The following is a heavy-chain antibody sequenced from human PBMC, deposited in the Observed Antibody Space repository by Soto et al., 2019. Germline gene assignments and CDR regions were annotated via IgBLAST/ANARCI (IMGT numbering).Heavy chain of an antibody. D-gene: IGHD2-2*01. Sequence: EVHLVESGGGLVQPGGSLRLSCAASGFTVSSYWMTWFRQAPGKGLEWVANIKQDGSEKHYVDSVKGRFTISRDNAKNSLYLQMNSLGAEDTAVYYCVRDTSPRRADCWGQGTLVTVSS. CDR2: IKQDGSEK. CDR3: VRDTSPRRADC. V-gene: IGHV3-7*01. CDR1: GFTVSSYW. J-gene: IGHJ4*02.